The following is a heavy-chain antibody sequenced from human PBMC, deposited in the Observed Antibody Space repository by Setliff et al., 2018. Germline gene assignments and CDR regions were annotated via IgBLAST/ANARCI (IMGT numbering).Heavy chain of an antibody. CDR3: WGHPPPPNYFDIGALDS. V-gene: IGHV1-69*02. J-gene: IGHJ4*02. CDR2: IIPVLDIT. CDR1: GGPLNSYS. D-gene: IGHD3-22*01. Sequence: SVKVSCKASGGPLNSYSFSWVRQAPGQGLEWVGRIIPVLDITRYLQKFQGRVTITAEKTTGIIFMQLTSLRSDDTAVYYCWGHPPPPNYFDIGALDSWGQGTLVTVSS.